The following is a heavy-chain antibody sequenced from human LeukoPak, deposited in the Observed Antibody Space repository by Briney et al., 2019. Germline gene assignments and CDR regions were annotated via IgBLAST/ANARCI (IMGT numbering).Heavy chain of an antibody. D-gene: IGHD3-22*01. J-gene: IGHJ4*02. CDR2: INTNNGDNNGDT. Sequence: WASVKVSCKASGYTFTIDPICWVRQAPGQGLEWMGWINTNNGDNNGDTNYAQKLQGRATLTSDTSTSTAYMELRSLRSDDTAVYYCARCPCCDRTFAYWGQGTLVTVSS. V-gene: IGHV1-18*01. CDR1: GYTFTIDP. CDR3: ARCPCCDRTFAY.